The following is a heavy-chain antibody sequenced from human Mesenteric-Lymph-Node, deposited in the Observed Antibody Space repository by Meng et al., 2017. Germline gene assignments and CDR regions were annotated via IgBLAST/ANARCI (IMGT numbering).Heavy chain of an antibody. CDR3: ARDGRDYFGSDNDYYSYYGLDV. CDR2: ISSSGSTI. V-gene: IGHV3-11*01. CDR1: GFTFSDYY. Sequence: GESLKISCAASGFTFSDYYVSWIRQAPGKGLEWVSYISSSGSTIYYADSVKGRFTISRDNTKNSLYLQMNSLRAEDTAVYFCARDGRDYFGSDNDYYSYYGLDVWGHGTTVTVSS. D-gene: IGHD3-10*01. J-gene: IGHJ6*02.